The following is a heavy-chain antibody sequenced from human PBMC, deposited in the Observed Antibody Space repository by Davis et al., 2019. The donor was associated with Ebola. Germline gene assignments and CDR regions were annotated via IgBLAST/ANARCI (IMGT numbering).Heavy chain of an antibody. J-gene: IGHJ6*02. V-gene: IGHV1-69*13. CDR2: IIPIFGTA. Sequence: SVKVSCKASGGTFSSYAISWVRQAPGQGLEWMGGIIPIFGTANYAQKFQGRVTITADESTSTAYMELSSLRSEDTAVYYCAGPQESSSSTFDYYYGMDVWGQGTTVTVSS. D-gene: IGHD6-6*01. CDR3: AGPQESSSSTFDYYYGMDV. CDR1: GGTFSSYA.